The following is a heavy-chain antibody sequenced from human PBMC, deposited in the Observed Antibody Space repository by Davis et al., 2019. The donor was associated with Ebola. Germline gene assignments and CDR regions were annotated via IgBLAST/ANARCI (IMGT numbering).Heavy chain of an antibody. CDR3: ARRGYCIGNRCPWGWFDP. CDR1: GYSFSNYW. Sequence: GESLKISCKGSGYSFSNYWIGWVRQMPGRGLEWMGIIYPGDSDTRYSPSFQGQVTISVDKSISTAYLQWSSLKASDTAIYYCARRGYCIGNRCPWGWFDPWGQGTPVTVSP. J-gene: IGHJ5*02. CDR2: IYPGDSDT. V-gene: IGHV5-51*01. D-gene: IGHD2-2*03.